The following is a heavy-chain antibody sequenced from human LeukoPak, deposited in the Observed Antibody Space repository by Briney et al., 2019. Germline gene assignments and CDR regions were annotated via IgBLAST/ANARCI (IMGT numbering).Heavy chain of an antibody. J-gene: IGHJ4*02. CDR3: AKDLGGEGGSGFPGY. V-gene: IGHV3-23*01. CDR2: IPGSGGGT. D-gene: IGHD3-10*01. Sequence: GGSLRLSCAASGFTFSTYAMSWVRQAPGKGLEWVSSIPGSGGGTNYADSVKGRFTISRDNSKNTLYLQMNGLRADDTAVYYCAKDLGGEGGSGFPGYWGQGTLVTVSS. CDR1: GFTFSTYA.